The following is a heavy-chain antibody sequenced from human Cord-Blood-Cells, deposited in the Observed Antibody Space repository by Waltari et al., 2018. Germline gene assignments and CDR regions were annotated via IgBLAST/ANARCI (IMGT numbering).Heavy chain of an antibody. CDR3: ARVAGYSSGWYRDDFDY. D-gene: IGHD6-19*01. J-gene: IGHJ4*02. V-gene: IGHV6-1*01. CDR1: GDSVSSNSAA. Sequence: QVQLQQSGPGLVKPSQTLSLTCAISGDSVSSNSAAWNWIRQSPSRGLEWLGRTYYRSKWYNDYTVSVKSRITIDPDTTKNQFSLQLNSVTPEDTAVYYCARVAGYSSGWYRDDFDYWGQGTLVTVAS. CDR2: TYYRSKWYN.